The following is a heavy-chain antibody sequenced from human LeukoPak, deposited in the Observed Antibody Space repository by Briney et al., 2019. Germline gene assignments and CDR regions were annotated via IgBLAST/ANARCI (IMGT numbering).Heavy chain of an antibody. CDR1: GFNFRGYA. J-gene: IGHJ3*01. CDR2: IRGEGGGA. Sequence: PGGSLRLLCSASGFNFRGYAMIWVRQAPGKGLEWVSDIRGEGGGAHYADSVRGRFTISRDNSKNTLYFQMNSLRVEDTAMYYCARDPNGDYVGAFDFLGQGTMVTVSS. CDR3: ARDPNGDYVGAFDF. V-gene: IGHV3-23*01. D-gene: IGHD4-17*01.